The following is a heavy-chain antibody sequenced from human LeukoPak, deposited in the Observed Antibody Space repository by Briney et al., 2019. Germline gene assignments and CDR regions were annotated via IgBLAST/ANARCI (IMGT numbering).Heavy chain of an antibody. CDR3: AELGITMIGGV. J-gene: IGHJ6*04. V-gene: IGHV3-48*03. CDR2: ISSSGSTI. CDR1: GFTFSSYE. Sequence: GGSQRLSSAASGFTFSSYEMNWLRQAPGKGLEWVSYISSSGSTIYYADSVKGRFTISRDNAKNSLYLQMNSLRAEDTAVYYCAELGITMIGGVWGKGTTVTISS. D-gene: IGHD3-10*02.